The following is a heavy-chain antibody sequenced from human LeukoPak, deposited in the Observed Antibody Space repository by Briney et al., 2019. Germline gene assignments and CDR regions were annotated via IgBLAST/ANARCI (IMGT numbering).Heavy chain of an antibody. V-gene: IGHV3-23*01. CDR2: ISGSGGST. D-gene: IGHD5-12*01. CDR3: ARDRAPYSGYDQYYYYGMDV. CDR1: GFTFSSYA. J-gene: IGHJ6*02. Sequence: GGSLRLSCAASGFTFSSYAMSWVRQAPGKGLEWVSAISGSGGSTYYADSVKGRFTISRDNSKNTLYLQMNSLRAEDTAVYYCARDRAPYSGYDQYYYYGMDVWGQGTTVTVSS.